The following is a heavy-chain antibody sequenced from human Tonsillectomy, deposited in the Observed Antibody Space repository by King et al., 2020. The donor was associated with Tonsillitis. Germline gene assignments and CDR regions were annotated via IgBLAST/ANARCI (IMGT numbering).Heavy chain of an antibody. D-gene: IGHD3-9*01. CDR1: GFPFSNYW. CDR2: IKQDGSEE. J-gene: IGHJ6*02. V-gene: IGHV3-7*03. CDR3: ARASRYFDWLLYAAEYYVDMAV. Sequence: VQLVESGGGLVQPGGSLRLSCAASGFPFSNYWMSWVRQAPGRGLEWVANIKQDGSEEYYVDSVKGRFTISRDNAKNSLYLQMNSLRAEDTALYYCARASRYFDWLLYAAEYYVDMAVWGQGTTVTVS.